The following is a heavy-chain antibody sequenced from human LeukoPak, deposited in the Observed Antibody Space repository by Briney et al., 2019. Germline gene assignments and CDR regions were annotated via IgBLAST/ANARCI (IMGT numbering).Heavy chain of an antibody. J-gene: IGHJ4*02. D-gene: IGHD3-16*02. CDR2: ISGTGSNT. CDR3: AARAHVIVAGLFYC. Sequence: GGSLRRSSAASGFTSSCYHMGWVRQAPGKGREWVSTISGTGSNTYYADSVKGRFTISRDNSKNTMYFQMTGLRAEDTVVYFCAARAHVIVAGLFYCWGQGILVTVSS. V-gene: IGHV3-23*01. CDR1: GFTSSCYH.